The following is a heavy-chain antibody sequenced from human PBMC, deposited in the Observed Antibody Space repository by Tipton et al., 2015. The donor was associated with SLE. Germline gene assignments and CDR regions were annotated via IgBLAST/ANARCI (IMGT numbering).Heavy chain of an antibody. CDR2: INHSGTA. CDR3: ARGRALNYDSSAFGN. J-gene: IGHJ4*02. Sequence: LRLSCAVNGGSFRGYYWNRVRQSPGKGLEWIGQINHSGTASYNPSLQSRVTLSVDTSKNQFTLSLSFVTAADTAVYYCARGRALNYDSSAFGNWGQGTLVTVSS. D-gene: IGHD3-22*01. V-gene: IGHV4-34*01. CDR1: GGSFRGYY.